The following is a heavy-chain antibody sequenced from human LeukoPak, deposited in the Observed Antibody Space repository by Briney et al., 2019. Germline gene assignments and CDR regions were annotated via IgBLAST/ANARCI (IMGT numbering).Heavy chain of an antibody. Sequence: ASVTVSCKASGYTFTNYGITWVRQAPGQGLEWMGWIGRNNGNTKFAQKLQGRVTMTTDTSTTTAYMELRSLRSDDTAVYFCARGRGDYYFDYWGQGTLVSVSS. J-gene: IGHJ4*02. CDR1: GYTFTNYG. V-gene: IGHV1-18*01. CDR2: IGRNNGNT. D-gene: IGHD6-25*01. CDR3: ARGRGDYYFDY.